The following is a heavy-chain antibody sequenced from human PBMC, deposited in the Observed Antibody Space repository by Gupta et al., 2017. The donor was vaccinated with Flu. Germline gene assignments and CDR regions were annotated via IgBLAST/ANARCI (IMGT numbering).Heavy chain of an antibody. J-gene: IGHJ4*02. D-gene: IGHD3-16*01. CDR1: GFTLSSYD. Sequence: EVQLVESGGGLVQPGGSLRLSCAASGFTLSSYDMSWVRQAPGRGLEWVSFISSSGVTYYGDPVRGRFTISRDNAKNSLYLQMSGLRDEDTAVYYCAIGHWAKWGQGTLGTVSS. V-gene: IGHV3-48*03. CDR3: AIGHWAK. CDR2: ISSSGVT.